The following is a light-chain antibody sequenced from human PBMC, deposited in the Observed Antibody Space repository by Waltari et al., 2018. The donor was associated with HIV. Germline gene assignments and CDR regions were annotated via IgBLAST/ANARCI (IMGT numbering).Light chain of an antibody. CDR1: ALPKKY. Sequence: SYELPQPPSVPVSPGQPARITCPGDALPKKYAFWYQQKSGQAPVLVIYEDSKRPSGIPERFSGSSSGTMAALTISGAQVEDEADYYCYSTDSSGNPSFGGGTKLTVL. CDR2: EDS. CDR3: YSTDSSGNPS. J-gene: IGLJ2*01. V-gene: IGLV3-10*01.